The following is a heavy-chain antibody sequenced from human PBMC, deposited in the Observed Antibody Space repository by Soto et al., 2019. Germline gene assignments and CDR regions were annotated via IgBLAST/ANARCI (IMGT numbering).Heavy chain of an antibody. V-gene: IGHV3-48*01. J-gene: IGHJ4*02. CDR1: GFTFSSYG. CDR3: ARDSGYSYGPFDY. CDR2: ISSSSSTI. D-gene: IGHD5-18*01. Sequence: GGSLRLSCAASGFTFSSYGMHWVRQAPGKGLEWVSYISSSSSTIYYADSVKGRFTISRDNAKNSLYLQMNSLRAEDTAVYYCARDSGYSYGPFDYWGQGTLVTVSS.